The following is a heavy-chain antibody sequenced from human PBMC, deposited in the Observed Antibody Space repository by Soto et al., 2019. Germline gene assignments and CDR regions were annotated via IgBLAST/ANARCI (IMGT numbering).Heavy chain of an antibody. CDR3: ARKSLSNFNWFDP. CDR2: INADYGNT. D-gene: IGHD4-4*01. CDR1: GYTFTNYG. J-gene: IGHJ5*02. V-gene: IGHV1-18*04. Sequence: QLQLVQSGTELKKPGASVKVSCKSSGYTFTNYGITWVRQAPGQGLEWMGWINADYGNTNYEQKFQGRVTMTTDTSTNTAYMELRRLRFDDTAVYYCARKSLSNFNWFDPWGQGTLVTVSS.